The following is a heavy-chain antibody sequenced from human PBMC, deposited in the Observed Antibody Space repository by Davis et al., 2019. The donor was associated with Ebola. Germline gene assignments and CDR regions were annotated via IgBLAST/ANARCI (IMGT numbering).Heavy chain of an antibody. CDR2: INAGNGNT. J-gene: IGHJ4*01. Sequence: ASVKVSCKASGYTFTSYAMHWVRQAPGQRLEWMGWINAGNGNTKYSQKFQGRVTITRDTSASTAYMELSSLRSEDTAVYYCATTRRGVTRTINYFDYWGHGTLVTVSS. CDR1: GYTFTSYA. CDR3: ATTRRGVTRTINYFDY. V-gene: IGHV1-3*01. D-gene: IGHD5-12*01.